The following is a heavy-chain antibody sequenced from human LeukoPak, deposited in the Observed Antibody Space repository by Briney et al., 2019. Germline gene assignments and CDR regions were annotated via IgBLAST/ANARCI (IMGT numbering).Heavy chain of an antibody. CDR3: ARDGDVFDY. J-gene: IGHJ4*02. CDR1: GGSISSSSYY. CDR2: IYYSGST. D-gene: IGHD7-27*01. V-gene: IGHV4-39*07. Sequence: SETLSLTCTVSGGSISSSSYYWGWIRQPPGKGLEWIGSIYYSGSTYYTPSLKSRVTISVDTSKNQFSLKLSSVTAADTAVYYCARDGDVFDYWGQGTLVTVSS.